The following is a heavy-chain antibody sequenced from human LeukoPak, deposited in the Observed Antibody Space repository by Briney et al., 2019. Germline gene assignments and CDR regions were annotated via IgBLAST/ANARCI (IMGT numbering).Heavy chain of an antibody. CDR3: AREIPRIVLMVYAAFDY. Sequence: LRASVKVSCKASGYTFTGYYMHWVRQAPGQGLEWMGWINPNSGGTNYAQKFQGRVTMTRDTSISTAYMELSRLRSDDTAVYYCAREIPRIVLMVYAAFDYWGQGTLVTVSS. J-gene: IGHJ4*02. CDR2: INPNSGGT. V-gene: IGHV1-2*02. CDR1: GYTFTGYY. D-gene: IGHD2-8*01.